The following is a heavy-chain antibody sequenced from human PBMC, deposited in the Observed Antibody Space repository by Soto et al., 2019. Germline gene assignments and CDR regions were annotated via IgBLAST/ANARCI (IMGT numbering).Heavy chain of an antibody. CDR3: AKGGAIVEAGPRVYLYNAMDV. CDR2: INPNSGDT. J-gene: IGHJ6*02. Sequence: ASVKVSCKASGYTFTGYYVHWVRQAPGQGLEWMGWINPNSGDTYLAQRFQGRVTMNRDTSIGTAYMELRGLTSDDTAEYYCAKGGAIVEAGPRVYLYNAMDVWGQGTKVTVPS. CDR1: GYTFTGYY. V-gene: IGHV1-2*02. D-gene: IGHD1-26*01.